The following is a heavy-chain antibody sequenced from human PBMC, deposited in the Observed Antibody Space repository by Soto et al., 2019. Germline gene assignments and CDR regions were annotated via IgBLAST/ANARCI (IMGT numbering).Heavy chain of an antibody. J-gene: IGHJ5*02. Sequence: GGSLRLSCSASGFTFSSYAMHWVRQAPGKGLEYVSAISSNGGSTYYADSVKGRFTISRDNSKNTLYLQMSSLRAEDTAVYYCVKSLIQTYSSGWYGWFDPWGQGTLVTVSS. CDR3: VKSLIQTYSSGWYGWFDP. CDR1: GFTFSSYA. V-gene: IGHV3-64D*08. CDR2: ISSNGGST. D-gene: IGHD6-19*01.